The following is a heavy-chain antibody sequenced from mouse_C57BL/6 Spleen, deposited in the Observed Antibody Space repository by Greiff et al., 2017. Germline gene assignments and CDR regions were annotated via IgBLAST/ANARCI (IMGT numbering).Heavy chain of an antibody. CDR2: IDPETGGT. CDR3: TRERTSFDY. CDR1: GYTFTDYE. Sequence: QVQLQQSGAELVRPGASVTLSCTASGYTFTDYEMHWVQQTPVHGLEWIGAIDPETGGTAYNQKFKGKAILTADKSSSTAYMELRSLTSEDSAVYYCTRERTSFDYWGQGTTLTVSS. V-gene: IGHV1-15*01. J-gene: IGHJ2*01.